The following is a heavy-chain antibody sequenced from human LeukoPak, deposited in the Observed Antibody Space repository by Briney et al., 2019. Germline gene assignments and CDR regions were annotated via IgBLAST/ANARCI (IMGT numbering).Heavy chain of an antibody. D-gene: IGHD3-3*02. CDR3: ARAPSNAHFDY. J-gene: IGHJ4*02. V-gene: IGHV3-66*01. CDR1: GFTVRNNY. Sequence: GRSLRLSCAASGFTVRNNYMSWVRQAPGKGLEWVSLIYSGGSTYYADSVKGRFTISRDNSNNTVYLQMSSLGAEDTAVYYCARAPSNAHFDYWGQGTLVTVSS. CDR2: IYSGGST.